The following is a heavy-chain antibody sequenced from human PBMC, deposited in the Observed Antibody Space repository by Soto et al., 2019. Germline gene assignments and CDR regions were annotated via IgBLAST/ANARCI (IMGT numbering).Heavy chain of an antibody. CDR2: MNPNSGNT. J-gene: IGHJ4*02. D-gene: IGHD3-3*01. Sequence: ASVKVSCKASGYAFTSYDINWVRQATGQGLEWMGWMNPNSGNTGYAQKFQGRVTMTRNTSISTAYMELSSLRSEDTAVYYCAREERHYGVVSDWGLGTLVTVSS. V-gene: IGHV1-8*01. CDR1: GYAFTSYD. CDR3: AREERHYGVVSD.